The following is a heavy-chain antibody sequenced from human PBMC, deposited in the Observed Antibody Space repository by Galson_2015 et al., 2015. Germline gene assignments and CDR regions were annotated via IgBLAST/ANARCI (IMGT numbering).Heavy chain of an antibody. V-gene: IGHV3-23*01. CDR1: GFTFSSYA. CDR2: IGDSGANT. CDR3: AKGGPYCSGGNCHGVFDS. Sequence: SLRLSCAVSGFTFSSYAMGWVRQAPGTGLEGVSSIGDSGANTKYADSVKGRFTISRDNSKNTLYLQMNSLRGDDTAVCYCAKGGPYCSGGNCHGVFDSWGQGTLVTVPS. D-gene: IGHD2-15*01. J-gene: IGHJ4*02.